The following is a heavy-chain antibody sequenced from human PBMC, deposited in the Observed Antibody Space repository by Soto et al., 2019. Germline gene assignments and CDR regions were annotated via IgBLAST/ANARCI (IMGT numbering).Heavy chain of an antibody. Sequence: QVQLVQSGAEVKKPGSSVKVSCKASGGTFSSLAISWVRQPPGQGLEWMGGLVPVFGTANYAQKFQDRVTITADKSTRTSYMELSSLRSEDTAVYYCARSPGVFDYWGQGTLVTVSS. CDR3: ARSPGVFDY. CDR2: LVPVFGTA. D-gene: IGHD3-10*01. J-gene: IGHJ4*02. V-gene: IGHV1-69*06. CDR1: GGTFSSLA.